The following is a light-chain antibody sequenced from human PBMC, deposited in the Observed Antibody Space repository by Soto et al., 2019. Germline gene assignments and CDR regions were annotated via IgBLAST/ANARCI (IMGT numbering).Light chain of an antibody. CDR2: DAS. J-gene: IGKJ2*01. Sequence: EIVLTQSPVTLSLSPGERATLSCRASQSLGSYLGWFQQKPGQAPRLLIYDASNRATGVPARFSGSGSGTDFTLTISSLEPEDFAVYYCLQRSTWPRYTFGQGTRLEIK. CDR3: LQRSTWPRYT. CDR1: QSLGSY. V-gene: IGKV3-11*01.